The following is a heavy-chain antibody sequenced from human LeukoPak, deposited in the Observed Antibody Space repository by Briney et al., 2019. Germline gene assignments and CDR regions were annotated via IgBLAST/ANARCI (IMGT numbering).Heavy chain of an antibody. V-gene: IGHV1-18*01. D-gene: IGHD3-10*01. Sequence: ASVKVSCKASGYTFTSYGISWVRQAPGQGLEWMGWISAYNGNTNYAQKLQGRVTMTTDTSTSTAYMELRSLRSDDTAVYYCARVNFYGSGSYLDNYYYYGMDVWGQGTTVTVSS. CDR3: ARVNFYGSGSYLDNYYYYGMDV. J-gene: IGHJ6*02. CDR2: ISAYNGNT. CDR1: GYTFTSYG.